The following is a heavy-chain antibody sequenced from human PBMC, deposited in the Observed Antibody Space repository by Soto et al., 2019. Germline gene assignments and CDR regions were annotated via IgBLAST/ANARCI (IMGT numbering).Heavy chain of an antibody. D-gene: IGHD3-22*01. J-gene: IGHJ6*02. V-gene: IGHV3-30-3*01. Sequence: PGGSLRLSCAASGFTFSSYAMHWVRQAPGKGLEWVAVISYDGSNKYYADSVKGRFTISRDNSKNTLYLQMNSLRAEDTAVYYCARARIRGYYYGIPPSNYYYGMAVGAQGPRATVPS. CDR3: ARARIRGYYYGIPPSNYYYGMAV. CDR1: GFTFSSYA. CDR2: ISYDGSNK.